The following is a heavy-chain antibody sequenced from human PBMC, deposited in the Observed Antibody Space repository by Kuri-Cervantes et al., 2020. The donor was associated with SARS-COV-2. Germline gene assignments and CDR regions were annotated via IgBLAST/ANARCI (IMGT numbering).Heavy chain of an antibody. CDR1: GFTFSSYA. V-gene: IGHV3-64*02. D-gene: IGHD6-13*01. Sequence: GESLKISCAASGFTFSSYAMHWVRQAPGKGLEYVSAISSNGGSTYYADSVKGRFTISRDNSKNTLYLQMGSLRAEDTAVYYCARELSSWPVDYWGQGTLVTVSS. CDR3: ARELSSWPVDY. CDR2: ISSNGGST. J-gene: IGHJ4*02.